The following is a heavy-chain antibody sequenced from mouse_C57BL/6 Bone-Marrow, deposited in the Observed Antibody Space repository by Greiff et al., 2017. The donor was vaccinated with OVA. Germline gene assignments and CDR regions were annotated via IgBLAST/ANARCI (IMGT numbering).Heavy chain of an antibody. CDR1: GFSFNTYA. Sequence: EVKVVESGGGLVQPKGSLKLSCAASGFSFNTYAMNWVRQAPGKGLEWVARIRSKSNNYATYYADSVKERFTISRDDSESMLYLQMNNLQTEDPAMYYCVGGNWDVDYAMDYWGQGTSVTVSS. D-gene: IGHD4-1*01. V-gene: IGHV10-1*01. J-gene: IGHJ4*01. CDR2: IRSKSNNYAT. CDR3: VGGNWDVDYAMDY.